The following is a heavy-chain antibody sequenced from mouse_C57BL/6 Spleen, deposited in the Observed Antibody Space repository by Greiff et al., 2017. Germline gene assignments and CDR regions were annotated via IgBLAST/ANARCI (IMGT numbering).Heavy chain of an antibody. Sequence: QVQLQQPGAELVRPGSSVKLSCKASGYTFTSYWMDWVKQRPGQGLEWIGNIYPSDSETHYNQKFKDKATLTVDKSSSTAYMQLSSLTSEDSAVYYCARGSYYYGSSYDFDYWGQGTTLTVSS. CDR1: GYTFTSYW. CDR2: IYPSDSET. J-gene: IGHJ2*01. V-gene: IGHV1-61*01. D-gene: IGHD1-1*01. CDR3: ARGSYYYGSSYDFDY.